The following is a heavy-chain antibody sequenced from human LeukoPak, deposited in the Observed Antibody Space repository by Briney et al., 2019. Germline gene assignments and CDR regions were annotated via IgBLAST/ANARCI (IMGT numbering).Heavy chain of an antibody. J-gene: IGHJ4*02. CDR1: GGSISSGGYY. Sequence: SETLSLTCPVSGGSISSGGYYWSWIRQHPWKGLEWYGYIYYSGSTYYNPSLKSRVTISVDTSKNQFSLKLGSVTAADTAVYYCAREDPVPAAAFDYWGQGTLVTVSS. CDR2: IYYSGST. D-gene: IGHD2-2*01. CDR3: AREDPVPAAAFDY. V-gene: IGHV4-31*03.